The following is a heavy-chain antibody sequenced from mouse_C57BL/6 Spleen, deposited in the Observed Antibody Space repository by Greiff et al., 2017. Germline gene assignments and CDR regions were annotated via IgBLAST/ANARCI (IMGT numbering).Heavy chain of an antibody. Sequence: VQLQQPGAELVKPGASVKLSCKASGYTFTSYWMHWVKQRPGRGLEWIGGIDPNSGGTKYNEKFKSKATLTVDKPSSTAYMQLSSLTSEDSAVYYCARMGYYGSSRYAMDYWGQGTSVTVSS. CDR2: IDPNSGGT. D-gene: IGHD1-1*01. CDR1: GYTFTSYW. V-gene: IGHV1-72*01. CDR3: ARMGYYGSSRYAMDY. J-gene: IGHJ4*01.